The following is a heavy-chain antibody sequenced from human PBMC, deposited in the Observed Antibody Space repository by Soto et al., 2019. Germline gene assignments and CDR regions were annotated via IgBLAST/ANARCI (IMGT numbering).Heavy chain of an antibody. CDR2: INHSGST. J-gene: IGHJ5*02. CDR3: ARDYGSGRGENWFDP. CDR1: GGSFSGYY. D-gene: IGHD3-10*01. Sequence: PSETLSLTCAVYGGSFSGYYWTWIRQPPGTGLEWIGEINHSGSTNYNPSLKSRVTISVDTSKNQFSLKLSSVTAADTAVYYCARDYGSGRGENWFDPWGQGTLVTVS. V-gene: IGHV4-34*01.